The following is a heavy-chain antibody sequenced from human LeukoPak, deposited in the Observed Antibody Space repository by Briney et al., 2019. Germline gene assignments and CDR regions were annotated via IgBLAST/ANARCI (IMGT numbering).Heavy chain of an antibody. D-gene: IGHD6-25*01. CDR3: ARPQRRGPAAIGY. V-gene: IGHV1-8*03. J-gene: IGHJ4*02. CDR1: GYTFTSYD. CDR2: MNPNSGNT. Sequence: ASVTVSCQASGYTFTSYDINWVRQATGQGLEWMGWMNPNSGNTGYAQKFQGRVTITRNTSISTAYMELSSLRSEDTAVYYCARPQRRGPAAIGYWGQGTLVTVSS.